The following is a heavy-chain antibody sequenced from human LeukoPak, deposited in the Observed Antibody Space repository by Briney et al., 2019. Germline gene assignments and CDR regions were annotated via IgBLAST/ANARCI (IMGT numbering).Heavy chain of an antibody. CDR1: GFTFSSYW. Sequence: HPGGSLRLSCAASGFTFSSYWMSWVRQAPGKGLEWVSAISGSGGSTYYADSVKGRFTISRDNSRNTLYLQMNSLRAEDTAVYYCAKEIYYDSTGPQYWGQGTLVTVSS. J-gene: IGHJ4*02. CDR3: AKEIYYDSTGPQY. CDR2: ISGSGGST. V-gene: IGHV3-23*01. D-gene: IGHD3-22*01.